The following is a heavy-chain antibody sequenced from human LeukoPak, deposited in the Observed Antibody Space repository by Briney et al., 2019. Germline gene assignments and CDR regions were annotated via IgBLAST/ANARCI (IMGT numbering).Heavy chain of an antibody. CDR1: GYTFTDSY. V-gene: IGHV1-2*02. CDR2: IHPNSGGT. D-gene: IGHD6-6*01. J-gene: IGHJ4*02. CDR3: ARDKQFVHFDS. Sequence: ASVKVSCKTSGYTFTDSYIHWLRRAPGQGLEWMGWIHPNSGGTNYAQKFQGRVTMTRDTPSSTAFLEVSRLRVDDTAVYYCARDKQFVHFDSWGQGTLVTVSS.